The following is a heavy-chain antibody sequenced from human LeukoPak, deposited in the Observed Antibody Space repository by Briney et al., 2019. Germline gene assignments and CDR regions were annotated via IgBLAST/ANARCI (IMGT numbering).Heavy chain of an antibody. Sequence: PGGSLRLSCAASGFTFSSYSMNWVRQAPGKGLEWVSSISSSSSYIYYADSVKGRFTISRDNAKNSLYLQMNSLRAEDTAVYYCARGWIQLWLSAFDIWGQATMVTVSS. CDR1: GFTFSSYS. CDR3: ARGWIQLWLSAFDI. J-gene: IGHJ3*02. D-gene: IGHD5-18*01. CDR2: ISSSSSYI. V-gene: IGHV3-21*01.